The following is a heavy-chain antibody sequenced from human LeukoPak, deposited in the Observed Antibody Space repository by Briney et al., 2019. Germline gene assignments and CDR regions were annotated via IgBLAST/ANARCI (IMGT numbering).Heavy chain of an antibody. CDR2: IKSDGSST. D-gene: IGHD3-10*01. CDR1: GFAFSTYW. V-gene: IGHV3-74*03. CDR3: ARVGGRGSIGGDC. Sequence: GGSLRLSCAASGFAFSTYWMHWVRQAPGRGLVWVSRIKSDGSSTTYADFVKGRFTVSRDNAKNTLYLQMSSLRAEDTATYFCARVGGRGSIGGDCWGQGTLVTVSS. J-gene: IGHJ4*02.